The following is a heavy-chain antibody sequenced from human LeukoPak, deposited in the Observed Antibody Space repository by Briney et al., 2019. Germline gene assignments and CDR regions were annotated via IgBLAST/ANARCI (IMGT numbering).Heavy chain of an antibody. D-gene: IGHD2-2*01. CDR1: GFTVSTYY. J-gene: IGHJ4*02. Sequence: GGSLRLTCAASGFTVSTYYMTWVRQAPGKGLECVSVIYSGGSTYYADSVKGRFTVSRDNSKNTLYLQMNSLRAEDTAMYYCARGLGYCTSTTCLLPFDYWGKGSLATVSS. V-gene: IGHV3-53*01. CDR2: IYSGGST. CDR3: ARGLGYCTSTTCLLPFDY.